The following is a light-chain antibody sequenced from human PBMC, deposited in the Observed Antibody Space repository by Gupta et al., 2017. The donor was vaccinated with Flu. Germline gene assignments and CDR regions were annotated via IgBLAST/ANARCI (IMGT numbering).Light chain of an antibody. V-gene: IGKV3-20*01. CDR3: QQEGTSPLT. Sequence: EIVLTQSPGTLSLSPGERATLSCRASQSVTNNYLAWYQQKPGQAPRLLIYGASSRATGIPYRFSGSGSGTDLTLTISRLEPEDFAVYYCQQEGTSPLTFGRGTKVEIK. J-gene: IGKJ4*01. CDR1: QSVTNNY. CDR2: GAS.